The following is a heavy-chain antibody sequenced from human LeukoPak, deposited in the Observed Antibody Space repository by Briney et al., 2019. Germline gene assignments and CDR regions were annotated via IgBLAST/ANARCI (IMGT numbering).Heavy chain of an antibody. CDR1: GGTFTSYA. Sequence: SVKVSCKASGGTFTSYAISWVRQAPGQGHEWMGRIIPIFGTANYAQKFQGRVTITTDESTSTAYMELSSLRSEDTAVYYCARIQDMVRGVTDYWGQGTLVTVSS. CDR3: ARIQDMVRGVTDY. CDR2: IIPIFGTA. D-gene: IGHD3-10*01. V-gene: IGHV1-69*05. J-gene: IGHJ4*02.